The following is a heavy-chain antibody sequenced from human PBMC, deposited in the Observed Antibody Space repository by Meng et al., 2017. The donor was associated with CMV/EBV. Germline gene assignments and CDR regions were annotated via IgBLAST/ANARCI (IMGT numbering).Heavy chain of an antibody. CDR3: ARVLRWNGVIDY. D-gene: IGHD4-23*01. CDR1: RGSISSYY. Sequence: QVPLPESGPRLLNPSETVSPPCSVSRGSISSYYWGLTRLPAGKGLEWIGRIYPSGSTNHNPSLNSRVTMSVDTSKNQFSLKLSSVTAADTAVYYCARVLRWNGVIDYWGQGTLVTVSS. CDR2: IYPSGST. V-gene: IGHV4-4*07. J-gene: IGHJ4*02.